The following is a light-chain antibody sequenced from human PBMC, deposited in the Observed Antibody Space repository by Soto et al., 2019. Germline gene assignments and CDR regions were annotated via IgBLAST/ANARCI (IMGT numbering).Light chain of an antibody. V-gene: IGKV3-20*01. Sequence: EIVLTQSPGTLSLSPGERATLSCRASQSVRSSFLAWYQQKPGQAPRLLIYGASSGATGIPDRFSGSGSGTDFTLTISRLEPEDFVVYYCQQYGSSPRTFGQGTKLEIQ. J-gene: IGKJ2*01. CDR2: GAS. CDR3: QQYGSSPRT. CDR1: QSVRSSF.